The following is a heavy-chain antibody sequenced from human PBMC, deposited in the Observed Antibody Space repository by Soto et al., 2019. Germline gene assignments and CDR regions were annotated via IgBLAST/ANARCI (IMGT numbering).Heavy chain of an antibody. D-gene: IGHD2-21*02. Sequence: TSETLSLTCTVSGGSISSGGYYWSWIRQHPGKGLEWIGYIYYSGSTYYNPSLKSRVTISVDTSKNQFSLKLSSVTAADTAVYYCARAVTDYYFDYWGQGTLVTVSS. CDR1: GGSISSGGYY. V-gene: IGHV4-31*03. J-gene: IGHJ4*02. CDR2: IYYSGST. CDR3: ARAVTDYYFDY.